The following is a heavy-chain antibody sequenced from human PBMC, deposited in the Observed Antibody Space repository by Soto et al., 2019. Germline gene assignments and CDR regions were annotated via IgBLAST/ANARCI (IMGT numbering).Heavy chain of an antibody. Sequence: SETLSLTCTVSGGSTRGYYWSWFRQPPGKGLEWIGYIYYSGSTTYTPSLKSRVTIAVDTSKNQFSLKLSSVTAADTAVYYCARYKYYYDRSCLDYWCQGTLGTGSS. CDR1: GGSTRGYY. J-gene: IGHJ4*02. CDR2: IYYSGST. CDR3: ARYKYYYDRSCLDY. D-gene: IGHD3-22*01. V-gene: IGHV4-59*01.